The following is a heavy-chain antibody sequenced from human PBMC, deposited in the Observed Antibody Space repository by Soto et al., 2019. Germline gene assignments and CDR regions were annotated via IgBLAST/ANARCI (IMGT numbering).Heavy chain of an antibody. CDR1: GDSVSSNSAA. D-gene: IGHD1-20*01. V-gene: IGHV6-1*01. CDR2: TYYRSNLYN. Sequence: SETLSLTCAISGDSVSSNSAAWNWIRQSPSRRLECLGRTYYRSNLYNDYAVSVTTPITITPETSKNQFSLQLNSVTPEETAVYYCARGDNWNDVGFDPWGQGTLVTSPQ. CDR3: ARGDNWNDVGFDP. J-gene: IGHJ5*02.